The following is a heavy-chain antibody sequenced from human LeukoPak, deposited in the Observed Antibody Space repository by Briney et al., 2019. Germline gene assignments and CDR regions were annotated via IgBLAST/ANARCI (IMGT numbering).Heavy chain of an antibody. CDR2: IYYSGST. V-gene: IGHV4-59*08. J-gene: IGHJ4*02. CDR1: GGSISSYY. D-gene: IGHD5-24*01. Sequence: SETLSLTCTVSGGSISSYYWSWIRQPPGKGLEWIGYIYYSGSTNYSPSLKSRVTISVDTSKNQFSLKLSSVTAADTAVYYCARLELAGRGIKAYYYFDYWGQGTLVTVSS. CDR3: ARLELAGRGIKAYYYFDY.